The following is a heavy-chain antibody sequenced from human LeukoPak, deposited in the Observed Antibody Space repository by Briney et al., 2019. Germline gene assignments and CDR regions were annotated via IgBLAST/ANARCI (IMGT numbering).Heavy chain of an antibody. CDR1: GRTFRGYY. J-gene: IGHJ5*02. D-gene: IGHD3-10*01. CDR3: GLRFHVGSGNWFDL. CDR2: IDHTGST. V-gene: IGHV4-34*08. Sequence: KPTETLSLTCAVSGRTFRGYYWSSIRQPPGKGLAWIGEIDHTGSTNYNPSLESPVTLSLDPSNSQLSLKLHAVTAAATAVYARGLRFHVGSGNWFDLWGQGTLVTVSS.